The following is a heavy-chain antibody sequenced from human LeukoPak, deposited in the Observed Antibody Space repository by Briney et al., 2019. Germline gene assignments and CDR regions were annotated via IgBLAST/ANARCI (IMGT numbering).Heavy chain of an antibody. J-gene: IGHJ1*01. D-gene: IGHD3-16*02. V-gene: IGHV4-30-2*01. Sequence: SETLSLTCAVSGGSISSGGYSWSWIRQPPGKGLEWIGYIYHSGSTYYNPSLKSRVTISVDTSKNQFSLKLSSVTAADTAVYYCARGGYDYVWGSYRRSEYFQHWGQGTLVTVSS. CDR3: ARGGYDYVWGSYRRSEYFQH. CDR1: GGSISSGGYS. CDR2: IYHSGST.